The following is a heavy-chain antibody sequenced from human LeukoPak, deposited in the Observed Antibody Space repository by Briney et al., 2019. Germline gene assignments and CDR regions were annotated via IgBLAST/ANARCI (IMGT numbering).Heavy chain of an antibody. V-gene: IGHV4-61*02. CDR1: GGSISSGSYY. D-gene: IGHD5/OR15-5a*01. CDR3: ARDSRVSDAFDI. Sequence: PSETLSLTCTVSGGSISSGSYYWRWLRQPAGKGLEWIGRIYTSGSTNYNPSLKSRVTISVDRSKNQFSLRLSSVTAADTAVYYCARDSRVSDAFDIWGQGTMVTVSS. J-gene: IGHJ3*02. CDR2: IYTSGST.